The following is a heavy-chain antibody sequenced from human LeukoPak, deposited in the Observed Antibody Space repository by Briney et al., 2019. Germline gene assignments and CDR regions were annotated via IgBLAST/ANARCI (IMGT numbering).Heavy chain of an antibody. J-gene: IGHJ4*02. CDR3: ARVPSGSYPDY. Sequence: ASVKVSCKASGYTFTSYDINWVRQATGQGLEWMGWINTNTGNPTYAQGFTGRFVFSLDTSVSTAYLQISSLKAEDTAVYYCARVPSGSYPDYWGQGTLVTVSS. CDR1: GYTFTSYD. V-gene: IGHV7-4-1*02. D-gene: IGHD3-10*01. CDR2: INTNTGNP.